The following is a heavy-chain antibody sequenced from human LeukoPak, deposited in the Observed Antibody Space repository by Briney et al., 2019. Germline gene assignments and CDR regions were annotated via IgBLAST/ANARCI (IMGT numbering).Heavy chain of an antibody. Sequence: PSETLSLTCAVYGGSFSGYYWSWIRQPPGKGLEWIGEINHSGSTNYNPSLKSRVTISVDTSKNQFSLKLSSVTAADTAVYYCARVAYYYDSSGYYRGGYYYYYMDVWGKGTTVTVSS. J-gene: IGHJ6*03. D-gene: IGHD3-22*01. CDR2: INHSGST. V-gene: IGHV4-34*01. CDR3: ARVAYYYDSSGYYRGGYYYYYMDV. CDR1: GGSFSGYY.